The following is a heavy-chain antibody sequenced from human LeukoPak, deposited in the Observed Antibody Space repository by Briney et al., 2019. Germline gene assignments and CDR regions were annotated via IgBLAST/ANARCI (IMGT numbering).Heavy chain of an antibody. CDR2: IIPILGIG. CDR1: GGTFSSYT. CDR3: ASSSSGNLDY. J-gene: IGHJ4*02. D-gene: IGHD6-19*01. Sequence: RASVKVSCKASGGTFSSYTISWVRQAPGQGLEWMGRIIPILGIGNYAQKFQGRVTITADKSTSTAYMELSSLRSEDTAVYYCASSSSGNLDYWGQGTLVTVSS. V-gene: IGHV1-69*02.